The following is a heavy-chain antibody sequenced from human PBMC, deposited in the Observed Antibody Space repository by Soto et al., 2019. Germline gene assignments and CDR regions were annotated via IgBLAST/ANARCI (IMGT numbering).Heavy chain of an antibody. CDR2: IIPIFGTA. J-gene: IGHJ6*02. D-gene: IGHD1-26*01. V-gene: IGHV1-69*13. Sequence: GASVKVSCKASGGTFSSYAISWVRQAPGQGLEWMGGIIPIFGTANYAQKFQGRVTITADESTSTAYMELSSLRSEDTAVYYCARGVVVGATVHYYYYGMDVWGQGTTVTVS. CDR3: ARGVVVGATVHYYYYGMDV. CDR1: GGTFSSYA.